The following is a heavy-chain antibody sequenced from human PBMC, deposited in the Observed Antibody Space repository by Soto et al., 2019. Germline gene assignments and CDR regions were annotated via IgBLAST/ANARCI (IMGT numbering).Heavy chain of an antibody. J-gene: IGHJ4*02. Sequence: SETLSLTCTVSGGSIETFYWSWIRQPPGKGLEWIGYISNSGGTNYNPSLESRVTVSVDTAKNEFSLKLNSVTAADTATYYCARILRDSQGWYHHDFWGQGTLVTVSS. CDR1: GGSIETFY. CDR3: ARILRDSQGWYHHDF. V-gene: IGHV4-59*01. D-gene: IGHD6-19*01. CDR2: ISNSGGT.